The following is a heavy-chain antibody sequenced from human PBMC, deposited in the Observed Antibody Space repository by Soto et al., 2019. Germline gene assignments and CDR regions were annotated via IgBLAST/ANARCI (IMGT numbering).Heavy chain of an antibody. V-gene: IGHV6-1*01. Sequence: SQTLSLTCAISGDSVSSNSAAWNWIRQSPSRGLEWLGRTYYRSKWYNDYAVSVKSRVTINTDTSKNQFSLQLNSVTPEDTAVYYFAREGSSSSSYYYYYMDVWGKGTTVTVSS. CDR3: AREGSSSSSYYYYYMDV. CDR2: TYYRSKWYN. J-gene: IGHJ6*03. CDR1: GDSVSSNSAA. D-gene: IGHD6-6*01.